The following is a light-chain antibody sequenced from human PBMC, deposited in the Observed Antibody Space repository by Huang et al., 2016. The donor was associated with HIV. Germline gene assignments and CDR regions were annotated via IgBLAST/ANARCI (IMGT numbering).Light chain of an antibody. V-gene: IGKV2-30*01. CDR1: QSLVYSDGNTY. J-gene: IGKJ2*01. Sequence: DVVMTQSPLSLPVTLGQPASISCRSSQSLVYSDGNTYLNWFQQWPGQSPRRLIYKVSDRDSGVPDRLRGSGSGTDFTLKISRVEAEDVGLYYCMQGTHWYTFGQGTKLEIK. CDR2: KVS. CDR3: MQGTHWYT.